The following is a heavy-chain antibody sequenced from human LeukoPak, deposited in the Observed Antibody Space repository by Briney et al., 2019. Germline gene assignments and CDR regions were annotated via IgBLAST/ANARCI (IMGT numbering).Heavy chain of an antibody. CDR2: INHSGST. J-gene: IGHJ5*02. Sequence: PSETLSLTCAVYGGSFSGYYWSWIRQPPGKGLEWIGEINHSGSTNYNPSLKSRVTISVDTSKNQFSLKLSSVTAADTAVYYCARVYPPQQWLKRNWFDPWGQGTLVTVSS. CDR1: GGSFSGYY. V-gene: IGHV4-34*01. CDR3: ARVYPPQQWLKRNWFDP. D-gene: IGHD6-19*01.